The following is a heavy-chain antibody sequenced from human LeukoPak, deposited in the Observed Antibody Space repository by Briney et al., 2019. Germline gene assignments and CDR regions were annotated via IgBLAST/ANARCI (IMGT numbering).Heavy chain of an antibody. Sequence: PGGSLRLSCAASGFTFDDYAMHWVRQAPGKGLEWVSGISWNSGSIGYADSVEGRFTISRDNAKNSLYLQMNSRRVADTALYYCAKSPYSSGWYYYFDYWGQGTLVTVSS. J-gene: IGHJ4*02. CDR1: GFTFDDYA. CDR3: AKSPYSSGWYYYFDY. D-gene: IGHD6-19*01. V-gene: IGHV3-9*01. CDR2: ISWNSGSI.